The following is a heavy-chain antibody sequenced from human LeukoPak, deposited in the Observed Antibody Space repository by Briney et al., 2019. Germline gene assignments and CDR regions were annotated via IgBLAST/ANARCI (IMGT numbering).Heavy chain of an antibody. CDR3: AKNCKNIAVAGCDY. CDR2: ISGSGVST. J-gene: IGHJ4*02. D-gene: IGHD6-19*01. CDR1: GFTFASYD. V-gene: IGHV3-23*01. Sequence: GGSLRLSCAASGFTFASYDMSWVRQAPGKGLEWVSAISGSGVSTYYVDSVKGRFTISRDNSKNTLYLQMSSLRAEDTAVYYCAKNCKNIAVAGCDYWGQGTLVTVSS.